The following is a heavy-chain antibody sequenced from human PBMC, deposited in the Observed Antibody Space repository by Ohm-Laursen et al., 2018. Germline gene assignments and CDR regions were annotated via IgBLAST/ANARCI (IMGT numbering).Heavy chain of an antibody. Sequence: GSLRLSCSASDFTVRGAWMSWVRQAPGKGLEWVGLIKRSSEGSTTHYAAPVKGRFAISRDDSENTLHLQIDSLKTEDTAIYYCTTHYKFWGQGTLVTVSA. J-gene: IGHJ1*01. CDR3: TTHYKF. CDR2: IKRSSEGSTT. D-gene: IGHD4-11*01. V-gene: IGHV3-15*01. CDR1: DFTVRGAW.